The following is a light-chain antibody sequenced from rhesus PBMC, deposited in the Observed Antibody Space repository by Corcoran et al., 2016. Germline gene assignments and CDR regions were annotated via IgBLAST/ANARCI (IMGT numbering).Light chain of an antibody. J-gene: IGKJ3*01. CDR2: EAS. CDR1: QAISND. V-gene: IGKV1-25*01. Sequence: DIQMAQSPSSLSASVGDRVTITCRASQAISNDLAWYQQKPGETPKLLIFEASYLQGGIPSRFSGSGSGTDCALTISSRQSEDFATYYCQHSYGIPFTFGPGTKLDIK. CDR3: QHSYGIPFT.